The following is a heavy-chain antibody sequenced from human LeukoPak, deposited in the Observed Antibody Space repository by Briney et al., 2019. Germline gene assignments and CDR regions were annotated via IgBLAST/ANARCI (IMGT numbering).Heavy chain of an antibody. V-gene: IGHV3-23*01. CDR1: GFTFSSYA. CDR2: ISGSGGST. J-gene: IGHJ6*02. CDR3: ARYSSGWPYYYYGMDV. D-gene: IGHD6-19*01. Sequence: PGGSLRLSCAASGFTFSSYAMSWVRQAPGKGLEWVSAISGSGGSTYYADSVKGRFTISRDNAKNTLYLQMNSLRAEDTAVYYCARYSSGWPYYYYGMDVWGQGTTVTVSS.